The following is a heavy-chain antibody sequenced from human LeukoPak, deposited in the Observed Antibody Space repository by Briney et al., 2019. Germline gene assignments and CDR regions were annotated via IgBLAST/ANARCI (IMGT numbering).Heavy chain of an antibody. CDR2: ISGSVSNT. V-gene: IGHV3-23*01. CDR1: GFIFNSYA. D-gene: IGHD5-18*01. J-gene: IGHJ4*02. CDR3: AKYSFSWLSSFDY. Sequence: GGSLRLSCAASGFIFNSYAMTWVRQAAGKGLEWVSSISGSVSNTYYSDSMKGRFTISRDISKNTMYLQMNGLRAEDTAVYYCAKYSFSWLSSFDYWGQGTLVTVSS.